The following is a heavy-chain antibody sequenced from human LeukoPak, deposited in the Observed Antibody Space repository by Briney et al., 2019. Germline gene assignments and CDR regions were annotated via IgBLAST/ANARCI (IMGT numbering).Heavy chain of an antibody. CDR2: ISGNSGSI. CDR1: GFTFDDYA. V-gene: IGHV3-9*01. D-gene: IGHD3-9*01. J-gene: IGHJ4*02. CDR3: EKAAYDILTGYYNY. Sequence: GGSLRLSCAASGFTFDDYAMHWVRQAPGKGLECVSGISGNSGSIGYADSVKGRFTISRDNAKNSLYLQMNSLRAEDTVFFFREKAAYDILTGYYNYWGQGTLVTVSS.